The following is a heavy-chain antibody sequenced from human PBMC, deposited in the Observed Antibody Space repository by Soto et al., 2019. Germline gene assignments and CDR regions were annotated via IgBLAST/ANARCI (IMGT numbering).Heavy chain of an antibody. CDR3: ARVCDSSGYPLTLPDY. CDR2: IIPIFGTA. J-gene: IGHJ4*02. V-gene: IGHV1-69*13. CDR1: GGTFSSYA. Sequence: SVKVSCKASGGTFSSYAISWVRQAPGQGLEWMGGIIPIFGTANYAQKFQGRVTITADESTSTAYMELNSLRSEDTAVYYCARVCDSSGYPLTLPDYGGQGTLVTVSS. D-gene: IGHD3-22*01.